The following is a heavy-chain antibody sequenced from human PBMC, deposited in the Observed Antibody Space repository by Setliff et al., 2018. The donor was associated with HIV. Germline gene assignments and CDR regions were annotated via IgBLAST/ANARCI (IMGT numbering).Heavy chain of an antibody. J-gene: IGHJ4*02. CDR1: GGSFSGYY. Sequence: SETLSLTCAVYGGSFSGYYWSWIRQPPGKGLEWIGEINHSGSTNYNPSLKSRVTISIDTSKNHFSLKLTSVTAADTAMYYCAREDSDGYVDIWGQGTLVTVSS. V-gene: IGHV4-34*01. CDR2: INHSGST. CDR3: AREDSDGYVDI. D-gene: IGHD2-21*01.